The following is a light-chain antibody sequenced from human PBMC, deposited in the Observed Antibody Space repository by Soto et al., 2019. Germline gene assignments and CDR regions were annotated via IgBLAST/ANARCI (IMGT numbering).Light chain of an antibody. V-gene: IGKV3-11*01. CDR3: KQRSNWPPLT. CDR2: DAS. J-gene: IGKJ4*01. CDR1: QSISYY. Sequence: EIVLTQSPATLSLSPGERATLSCRASQSISYYLAWYQQKPGQAPRLLIYDASNRATGIPARFSGSGSGTDFTLTISSREPEDFAVYYCKQRSNWPPLTFGGGTKVEI.